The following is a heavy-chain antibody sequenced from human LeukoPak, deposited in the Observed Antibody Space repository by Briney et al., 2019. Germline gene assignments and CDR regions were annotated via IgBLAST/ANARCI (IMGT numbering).Heavy chain of an antibody. CDR1: GFTFGDYA. CDR2: IRSKAYGATT. J-gene: IGHJ4*02. V-gene: IGHV3-49*04. Sequence: GGSLRLSCTASGFTFGDYAMSWVRQAPGKGLEWVSFIRSKAYGATTEYAASVRGRFTISRDDSKSIAYLQMNSLKTEDTALYYCTRTYYDFLTLDYWGQGTLVTVSS. CDR3: TRTYYDFLTLDY. D-gene: IGHD3-3*01.